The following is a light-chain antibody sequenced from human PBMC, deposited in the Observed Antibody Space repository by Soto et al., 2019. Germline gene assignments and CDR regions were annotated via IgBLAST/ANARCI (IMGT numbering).Light chain of an antibody. CDR3: SSYTSSSTNV. V-gene: IGLV2-14*01. CDR2: AVT. Sequence: QSALTQPASVSGSPGQSITISCTGTSSDVGGYNYVSWYQQHPGKAPKLMIYAVTNWPSGVSNRFSGSKSGNTASLTISGLQTEDEADYYCSSYTSSSTNVFGTATKLTVL. J-gene: IGLJ1*01. CDR1: SSDVGGYNY.